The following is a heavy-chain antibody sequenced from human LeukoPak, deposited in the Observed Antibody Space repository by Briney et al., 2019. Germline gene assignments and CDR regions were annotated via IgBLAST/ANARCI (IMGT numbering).Heavy chain of an antibody. Sequence: GRSLRPSCAASGFTFSSYAMHWVRQAPGKGLEWVAVISYDGSNKNYADSVKGRFTISRDNSKNTLYLQMNSLRAEDTAVYYCAKRATADYYYYYMDVWGKGTTVTVSS. V-gene: IGHV3-30*18. D-gene: IGHD5-24*01. J-gene: IGHJ6*03. CDR3: AKRATADYYYYYMDV. CDR1: GFTFSSYA. CDR2: ISYDGSNK.